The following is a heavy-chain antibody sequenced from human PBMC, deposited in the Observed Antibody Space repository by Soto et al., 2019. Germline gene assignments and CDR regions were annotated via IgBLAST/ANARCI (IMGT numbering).Heavy chain of an antibody. CDR1: GGSFSGYY. J-gene: IGHJ6*02. CDR3: ARGRGSGSYYYYYYYGMDV. Sequence: SETLSLTCAVYGGSFSGYYWSWIRQPPGKGLEWIGEINHSGSTYYNPSLKSRVTISVDTSKNQFSLKLSSVTAADTAVYYCARGRGSGSYYYYYYYGMDVWGQGTTVTVSS. CDR2: INHSGST. D-gene: IGHD1-26*01. V-gene: IGHV4-34*01.